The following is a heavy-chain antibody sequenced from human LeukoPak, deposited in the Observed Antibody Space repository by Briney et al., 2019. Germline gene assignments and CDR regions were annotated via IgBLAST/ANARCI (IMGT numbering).Heavy chain of an antibody. CDR3: ARDYYGSGSYSSFDALDI. J-gene: IGHJ3*02. D-gene: IGHD3-10*01. CDR2: ISSASSYI. CDR1: GFTFSSYG. V-gene: IGHV3-21*01. Sequence: PGGSLRLSCAASGFTFSSYGMNWVRQAPGKGLEWVSSISSASSYIKYADSLEGRFTISRDNARNSLYLQMNSLRAEDTAVYYCARDYYGSGSYSSFDALDIWGQGTMVIVSS.